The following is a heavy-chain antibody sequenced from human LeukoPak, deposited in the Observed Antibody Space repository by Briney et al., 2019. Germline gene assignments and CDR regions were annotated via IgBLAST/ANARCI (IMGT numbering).Heavy chain of an antibody. CDR2: IRGSGTST. V-gene: IGHV3-23*01. Sequence: GGSLRLSCAASEFTFSSYSMNWVRQAPGKGLEWVSTIRGSGTSTYYADSVKGRFTISRDNSKNTLYLQMNSLRAEDTAAYYCAKDQSSGWYWDYWGQGTLVTVSS. CDR1: EFTFSSYS. D-gene: IGHD6-19*01. J-gene: IGHJ4*02. CDR3: AKDQSSGWYWDY.